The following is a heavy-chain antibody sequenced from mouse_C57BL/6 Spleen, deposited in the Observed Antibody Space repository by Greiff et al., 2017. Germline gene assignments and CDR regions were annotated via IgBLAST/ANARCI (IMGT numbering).Heavy chain of an antibody. CDR3: TRHSNYEGVFYY. CDR1: GYTFTDYE. Sequence: QVQLQQSGAELVRPGASVTLSCKASGYTFTDYEMHWVKQTPVHGLEWIGAIDPETGGTAYNQKFKGKAILTADKSSSTAYMELRSLTSEDSAVYYCTRHSNYEGVFYYWGQGTTLTVSS. D-gene: IGHD2-5*01. J-gene: IGHJ2*01. CDR2: IDPETGGT. V-gene: IGHV1-15*01.